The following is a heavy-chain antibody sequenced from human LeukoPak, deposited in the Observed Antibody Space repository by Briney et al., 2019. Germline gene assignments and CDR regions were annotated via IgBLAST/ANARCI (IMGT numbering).Heavy chain of an antibody. CDR2: IYYSGST. Sequence: PSETLSLTCSVSGGFISSYYWSWIRQPPGKGLEWIGYIYYSGSTNYNPSLKSRVTISVDTSKNQFSLKLSSVTAADTAVYYCARCGGYYCMDVWGKGTTVTVSS. CDR3: ARCGGYYCMDV. V-gene: IGHV4-59*01. J-gene: IGHJ6*03. CDR1: GGFISSYY. D-gene: IGHD3-10*01.